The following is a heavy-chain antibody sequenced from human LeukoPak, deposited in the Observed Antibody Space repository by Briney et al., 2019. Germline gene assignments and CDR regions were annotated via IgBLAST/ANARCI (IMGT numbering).Heavy chain of an antibody. V-gene: IGHV4-39*01. CDR2: IYYSKNT. CDR3: ARLSSSDWYTFDF. J-gene: IGHJ4*02. D-gene: IGHD6-19*01. Sequence: SETLSLTCTVSGGSISSSSAYWGWIRQPPGKGLEWIGSIYYSKNTYYNPSLMSRVTISVDTSKNQFSLKLSSVTAADTAVYYCARLSSSDWYTFDFWGQGTLVTVSS. CDR1: GGSISSSSAY.